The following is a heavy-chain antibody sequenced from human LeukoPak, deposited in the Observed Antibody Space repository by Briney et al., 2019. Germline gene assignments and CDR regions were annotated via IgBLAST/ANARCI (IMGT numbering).Heavy chain of an antibody. D-gene: IGHD3-10*01. Sequence: PGGSLRLSCAASGFTFSSYDMHWVRQAPGKGLEWVAVIWYDGRNKYYADSVKGRFTISRDNSKNTLYLQMNSLRAEDTAVYYCAKIFYGSGSDTYYYNMDVWGQGTTVTVSS. CDR1: GFTFSSYD. CDR2: IWYDGRNK. V-gene: IGHV3-33*06. J-gene: IGHJ6*02. CDR3: AKIFYGSGSDTYYYNMDV.